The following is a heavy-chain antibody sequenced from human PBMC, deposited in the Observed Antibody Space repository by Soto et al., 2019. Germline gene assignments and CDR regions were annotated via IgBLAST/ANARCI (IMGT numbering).Heavy chain of an antibody. CDR2: IYPGDSDT. V-gene: IGHV5-51*01. J-gene: IGHJ3*02. Sequence: PGESLKISCKGSGYSFTSYWIGWVRQMPGKGLEWMGIIYPGDSDTRYSPSFQGQVTISADKSISTAYLQWSSLKASDTAMYYYARLMSGIAVAGRAFDIWGQGTMVTVSS. CDR3: ARLMSGIAVAGRAFDI. D-gene: IGHD6-19*01. CDR1: GYSFTSYW.